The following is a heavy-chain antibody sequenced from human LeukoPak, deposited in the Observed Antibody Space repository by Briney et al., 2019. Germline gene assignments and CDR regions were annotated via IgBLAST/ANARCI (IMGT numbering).Heavy chain of an antibody. CDR1: GYTFTSYG. D-gene: IGHD3-22*01. CDR2: ISAYNGNT. V-gene: IGHV1-18*01. J-gene: IGHJ4*02. Sequence: ASVKVSCKAPGYTFTSYGISWVRQAPGQGLEWMGWISAYNGNTNYAQKLQGRVTMTTDTSTSTAYMELRSLRSDDTAVYYCARSPGITMIVVVITPFDYWGQGTLVTVSS. CDR3: ARSPGITMIVVVITPFDY.